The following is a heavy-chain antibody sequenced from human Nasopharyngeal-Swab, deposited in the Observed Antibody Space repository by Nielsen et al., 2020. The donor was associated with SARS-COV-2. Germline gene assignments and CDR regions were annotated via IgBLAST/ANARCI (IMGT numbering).Heavy chain of an antibody. D-gene: IGHD3-10*01. CDR3: ARDFYGSGSYYNAYGMDV. Sequence: VRQAPGKGLEWVANIKQDGSEKYHADSVKGRFTISRDNAKNSLYLQMNSLRAEDTAVYYCARDFYGSGSYYNAYGMDVWGQGTTVTVSS. J-gene: IGHJ6*02. V-gene: IGHV3-7*01. CDR2: IKQDGSEK.